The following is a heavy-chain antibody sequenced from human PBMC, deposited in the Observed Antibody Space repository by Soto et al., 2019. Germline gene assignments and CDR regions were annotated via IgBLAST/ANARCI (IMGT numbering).Heavy chain of an antibody. CDR1: GFTFSSYA. J-gene: IGHJ3*02. V-gene: IGHV3-23*01. CDR3: AKDHLRLTTVTEEKDDAFDI. Sequence: GGSLRLSCAASGFTFSSYAMSWVRQAPGKGLEWVSAISGSGGSTYYADSVKGRFTISRDNSKNTLYLQMNSLRAEDTAVYYCAKDHLRLTTVTEEKDDAFDIWGQGTMVTVSS. D-gene: IGHD4-17*01. CDR2: ISGSGGST.